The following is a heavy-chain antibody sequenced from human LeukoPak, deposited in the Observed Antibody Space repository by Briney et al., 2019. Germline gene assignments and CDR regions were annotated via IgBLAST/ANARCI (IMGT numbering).Heavy chain of an antibody. D-gene: IGHD6-13*01. Sequence: PGGSLRLSCAASGLTFSSYAMSWVRQAPGKGLGWVSAISGSGVSTYYADSVKGRFTISRDNSKNTLYLQMNSLRDEDTAVYYCAKHLGYSSSHMDYWGQGTLVTVSS. CDR2: ISGSGVST. CDR3: AKHLGYSSSHMDY. J-gene: IGHJ4*02. V-gene: IGHV3-23*01. CDR1: GLTFSSYA.